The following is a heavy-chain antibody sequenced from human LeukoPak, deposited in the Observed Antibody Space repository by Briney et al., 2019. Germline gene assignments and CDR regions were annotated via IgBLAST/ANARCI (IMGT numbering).Heavy chain of an antibody. CDR3: ASGDDFWSRYSFDY. D-gene: IGHD3-3*01. J-gene: IGHJ4*02. CDR2: ISSSGSTI. Sequence: PGGSLRLSCAASGFTFSSYEMNWVRQAPGKALEWVSYISSSGSTIYYAASIKGRFTISRDNAKNSLYLQMHSLRAEDTAIYYCASGDDFWSRYSFDYWGQGTLVTVSS. V-gene: IGHV3-48*03. CDR1: GFTFSSYE.